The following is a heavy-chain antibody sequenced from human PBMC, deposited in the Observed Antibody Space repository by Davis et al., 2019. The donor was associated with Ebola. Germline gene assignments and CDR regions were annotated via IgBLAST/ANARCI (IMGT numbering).Heavy chain of an antibody. CDR2: IIPIFGTA. J-gene: IGHJ4*02. CDR3: ARGDCSGGSCYSTDY. V-gene: IGHV1-69*13. Sequence: AASVKVSCKASGGTFSSYAISWVRQAPGQGLEWMGGIIPIFGTANYAQKFQGRVTITADESTSTAYMELSSLRSEDTAVYYCARGDCSGGSCYSTDYWGQGTLVTVSS. CDR1: GGTFSSYA. D-gene: IGHD2-15*01.